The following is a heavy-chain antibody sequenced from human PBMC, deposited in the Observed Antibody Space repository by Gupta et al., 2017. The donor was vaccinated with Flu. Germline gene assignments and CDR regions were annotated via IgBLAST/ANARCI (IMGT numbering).Heavy chain of an antibody. CDR1: GGSISGYY. CDR2: IYTSGST. J-gene: IGHJ4*02. D-gene: IGHD6-19*01. V-gene: IGHV4-4*07. Sequence: QVQLQESGPVLLTPSETLCLTCTVSGGSISGYYWCWIRQPAGKGLEWIGRIYTSGSTMYNPSLNSRVTMSVDMPKNQISLSLSSVTAADTAMYYCARELRSAWYGGWDYWGQGALVTVSS. CDR3: ARELRSAWYGGWDY.